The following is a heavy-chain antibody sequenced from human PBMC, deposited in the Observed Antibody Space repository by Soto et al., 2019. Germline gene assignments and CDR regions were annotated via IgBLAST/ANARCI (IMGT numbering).Heavy chain of an antibody. CDR1: GYTFTSYD. D-gene: IGHD3-9*01. V-gene: IGHV1-8*01. CDR2: MNPNSGNT. CDR3: ARVPHYDILTGYYMAAFDI. Sequence: GASVKVSCKASGYTFTSYDINWVRQATGQGLEWMGWMNPNSGNTGYAQKFQGRVTMTRNTSISTAYMELSSLRSEDTAVYYCARVPHYDILTGYYMAAFDIWGQGTMVTVSS. J-gene: IGHJ3*02.